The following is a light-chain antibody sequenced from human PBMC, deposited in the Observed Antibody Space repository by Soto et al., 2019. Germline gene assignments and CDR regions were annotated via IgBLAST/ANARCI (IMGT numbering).Light chain of an antibody. CDR1: ENIYTN. V-gene: IGKV3-15*01. CDR2: GAS. CDR3: QQYYNWPRT. J-gene: IGKJ5*01. Sequence: EIVMTQSPATLSVSPGERATLSCRASENIYTNLAWYQQKPGQAPRLLFYGASTRATGLPARFSGTGSGTEFTLTINSLQAEDCAVYYCQQYYNWPRTFGQGTRLEIK.